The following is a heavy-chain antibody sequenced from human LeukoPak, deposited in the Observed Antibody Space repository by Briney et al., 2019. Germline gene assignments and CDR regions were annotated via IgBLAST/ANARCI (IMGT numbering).Heavy chain of an antibody. CDR1: GFTFSSYG. V-gene: IGHV3-23*01. Sequence: PGGSLRLSCAASGFTFSSYGMSWVRQAPGKGLEWVSAISPSGRNTYYADSVKGRFIISRDNSQNMLYLQMSSLRAEDTAVYYCAKGGSDSSGYYSLYYYYYMDVWGKGTTVTISS. CDR2: ISPSGRNT. CDR3: AKGGSDSSGYYSLYYYYYMDV. J-gene: IGHJ6*03. D-gene: IGHD3-22*01.